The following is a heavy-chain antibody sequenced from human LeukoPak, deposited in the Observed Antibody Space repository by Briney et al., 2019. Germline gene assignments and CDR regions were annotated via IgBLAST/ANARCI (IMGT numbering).Heavy chain of an antibody. V-gene: IGHV5-51*03. Sequence: KPGESLKISCKGSGYSFSNYWIAWVRQMPGKGPEWMGIIYPDDSNTRYSPSFQGQVTISADKSISTAYLQWSSLKASDTAMYYCARTYYDILTGYSPPDLFEYWGQGTLVTVSS. CDR2: IYPDDSNT. CDR3: ARTYYDILTGYSPPDLFEY. D-gene: IGHD3-9*01. CDR1: GYSFSNYW. J-gene: IGHJ4*02.